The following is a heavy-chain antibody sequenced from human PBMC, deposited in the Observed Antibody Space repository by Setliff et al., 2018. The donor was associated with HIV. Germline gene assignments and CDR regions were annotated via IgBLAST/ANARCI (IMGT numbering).Heavy chain of an antibody. Sequence: SETLSLTCTVSGGSLNSGTYYWGWVRQPPGKGLEWIGNVYYSGTTYYNPSLKSRVTISVDTSKNQFSLKLKSVTTTDTAVYYCARHPRHYNILTGYRYYYMDVWGKGTTVTVSS. J-gene: IGHJ6*03. D-gene: IGHD3-9*01. CDR3: ARHPRHYNILTGYRYYYMDV. V-gene: IGHV4-39*01. CDR1: GGSLNSGTYY. CDR2: VYYSGTT.